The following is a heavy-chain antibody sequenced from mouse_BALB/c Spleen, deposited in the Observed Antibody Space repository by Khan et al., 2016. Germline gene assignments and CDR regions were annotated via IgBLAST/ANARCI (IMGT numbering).Heavy chain of an antibody. J-gene: IGHJ1*01. CDR3: ASRYCYGRYFDD. Sequence: EVKLLESGGDLVQPGGSLKLSCAASGFDFSSYWMSWVQQAPGKGLEWIGGINPDSSTITYTPSLKDKFIISIDNAKTTMYLQMRKVKSEDADLYYCASRYCYGRYFDDWGEGTTVTVSS. CDR2: INPDSSTI. CDR1: GFDFSSYW. V-gene: IGHV4-1*02. D-gene: IGHD1-1*01.